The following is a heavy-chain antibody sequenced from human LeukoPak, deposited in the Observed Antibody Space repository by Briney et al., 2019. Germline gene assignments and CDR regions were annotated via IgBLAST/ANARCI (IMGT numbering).Heavy chain of an antibody. Sequence: PWGSLRLSCAASGFTFSSYSMNWVRQAPGKGLEWVSSISSSSSYIYYADSVKGRFTISRDNAKNSLYLQMNSLGAEDTAVYYCATQRRPYYGDYWGQGTLVTVSS. CDR1: GFTFSSYS. D-gene: IGHD3-10*01. J-gene: IGHJ4*02. CDR2: ISSSSSYI. CDR3: ATQRRPYYGDY. V-gene: IGHV3-21*01.